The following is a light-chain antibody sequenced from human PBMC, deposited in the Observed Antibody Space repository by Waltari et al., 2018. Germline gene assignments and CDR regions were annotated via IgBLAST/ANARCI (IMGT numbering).Light chain of an antibody. J-gene: IGLJ3*02. CDR2: DVS. CDR3: CSFTSRSTWV. V-gene: IGLV2-14*01. Sequence: QSALTQPASVSGSPGQSITISGTGTSSDVGGYNYVFWYQQHPGKVPNLLIFDVSNRPSGVSNRFSGSKSGNTASLTISGLQAEDESDYYCCSFTSRSTWVFGGGTKLTVL. CDR1: SSDVGGYNY.